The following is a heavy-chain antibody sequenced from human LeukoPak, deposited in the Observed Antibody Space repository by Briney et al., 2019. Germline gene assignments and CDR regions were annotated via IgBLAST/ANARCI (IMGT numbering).Heavy chain of an antibody. Sequence: SQTLSLTCAISGDSISRNTITWNWIRQSPSRGLEWLGRTYYKSEWYNDYAVSVKSRIIINPDTSKNQFSLQLSSVTPEDTAVYYCARYIAVTAFDIWGPETMVTVSS. CDR3: ARYIAVTAFDI. V-gene: IGHV6-1*01. CDR2: TYYKSEWYN. J-gene: IGHJ3*02. D-gene: IGHD6-19*01. CDR1: GDSISRNTIT.